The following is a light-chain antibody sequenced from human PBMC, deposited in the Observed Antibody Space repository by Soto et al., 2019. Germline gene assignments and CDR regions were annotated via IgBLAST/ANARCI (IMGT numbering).Light chain of an antibody. CDR2: GAS. V-gene: IGKV3-15*01. CDR1: QSVSSN. J-gene: IGKJ4*01. CDR3: QRDNNWPLT. Sequence: EIVMTQSPATLSVSPGERATLSCRASQSVSSNLAWYQQKPGQAPRLLIYGASTRATGIPARFSGSGSGTEFTLTISSLQSEDFAVYYCQRDNNWPLTIGGGTKVEIK.